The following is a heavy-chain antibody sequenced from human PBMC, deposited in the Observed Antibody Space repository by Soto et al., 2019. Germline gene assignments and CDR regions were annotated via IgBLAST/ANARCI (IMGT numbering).Heavy chain of an antibody. CDR3: SKDFSGSGDGRY. Sequence: EVQLLESGGGLVQPGGSLRLSCAASGFTFSRDAMSWVRQAPGKGLEWVSGISGRGDSTYYGDSAKGRFTISRDNSKNTLYLQMNSLRAEDTAVYYCSKDFSGSGDGRYWGQGTLVTVSS. V-gene: IGHV3-23*01. J-gene: IGHJ4*02. CDR2: ISGRGDST. CDR1: GFTFSRDA. D-gene: IGHD3-10*01.